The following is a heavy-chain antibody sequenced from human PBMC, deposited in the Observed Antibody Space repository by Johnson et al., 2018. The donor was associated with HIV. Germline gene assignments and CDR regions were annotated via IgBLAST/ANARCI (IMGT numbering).Heavy chain of an antibody. CDR1: GFTFSNYG. J-gene: IGHJ3*02. V-gene: IGHV3-30*02. CDR3: ARDKGGIVGYDAFDI. D-gene: IGHD1-26*01. CDR2: IRSDESNK. Sequence: QVQLVESGGGVVQSGGSLRLSCTASGFTFSNYGIHWVRQTPGKGLAWVAFIRSDESNKYYADSVKGRFTISRDNSKNTLYLQMNSLRAEDTAVYYCARDKGGIVGYDAFDIWGQGTMVTVSS.